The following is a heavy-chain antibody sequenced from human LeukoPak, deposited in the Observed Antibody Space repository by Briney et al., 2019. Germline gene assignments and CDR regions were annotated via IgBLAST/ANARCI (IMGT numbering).Heavy chain of an antibody. V-gene: IGHV4-34*01. J-gene: IGHJ4*02. CDR1: GGSFSGYY. D-gene: IGHD3-10*01. Sequence: SETLSLTCAVYGGSFSGYYWSWIRQPPGKGLEWIGEINHSGSTNYNPSLKSRVTISVDTSKNQCSLKLSSVTAADTAVYYCARWGFHAYYYGSGSYSLDYWGQGTLVTVSS. CDR3: ARWGFHAYYYGSGSYSLDY. CDR2: INHSGST.